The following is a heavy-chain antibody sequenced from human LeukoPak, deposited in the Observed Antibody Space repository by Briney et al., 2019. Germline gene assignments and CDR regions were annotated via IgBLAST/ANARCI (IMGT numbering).Heavy chain of an antibody. CDR3: ARGDSSSSLEIDY. CDR2: IRYDGSNK. CDR1: GFTFSSYG. Sequence: GGSLRLSCAASGFTFSSYGTHWVRQAPGKGLEWMAFIRYDGSNKYYADSVKGRFTISRDNSKNTLYLQMNSLRAEDTAVYYCARGDSSSSLEIDYWGQRTLVTVSS. V-gene: IGHV3-30*02. D-gene: IGHD6-6*01. J-gene: IGHJ4*02.